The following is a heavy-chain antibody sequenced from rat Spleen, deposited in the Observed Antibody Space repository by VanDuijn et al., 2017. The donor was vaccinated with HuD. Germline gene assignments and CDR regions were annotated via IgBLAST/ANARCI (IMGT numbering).Heavy chain of an antibody. J-gene: IGHJ3*01. CDR3: RKVLGYGWFAY. D-gene: IGHD1-11*01. CDR1: GFTFSDYY. Sequence: EVQLVESDGGLVQPGRSLKLSCAASGFTFSDYYMAWVRQAPTKGLEWVATISSDGGRNFYRDSVKGRFTISRDNAKSSLYLQMDSLRSEDTASYYCRKVLGYGWFAYWGQGTLVTVSS. CDR2: ISSDGGRN. V-gene: IGHV5-20*01.